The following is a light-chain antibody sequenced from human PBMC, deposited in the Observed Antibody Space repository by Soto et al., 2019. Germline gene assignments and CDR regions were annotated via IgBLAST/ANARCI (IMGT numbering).Light chain of an antibody. V-gene: IGLV2-14*03. Sequence: QSALTQPASVSGSPGQSITISCTGTTSDVGGYNYVSWYQQLPGKAPKLMIYEVNNRPSGVSNRFSGSKSGNTASLTISGLQAEDEAEYYCCSYTTRSPVVFGGGTKLTVL. CDR3: CSYTTRSPVV. CDR2: EVN. CDR1: TSDVGGYNY. J-gene: IGLJ2*01.